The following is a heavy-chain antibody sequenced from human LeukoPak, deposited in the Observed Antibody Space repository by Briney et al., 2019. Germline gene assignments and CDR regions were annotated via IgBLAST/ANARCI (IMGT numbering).Heavy chain of an antibody. CDR3: ARDAREPYSSIGHRFDP. V-gene: IGHV3-23*01. CDR2: IKTSGDST. Sequence: GGSLRLSCAASGFTFSDYAMSWVRQAPGKGLEWVSAIKTSGDSTYYVDSVKGRFTISRDNSKNTLYLQMNSLRAEDTAVYYCARDAREPYSSIGHRFDPWGQGTLVTVSS. J-gene: IGHJ5*02. D-gene: IGHD6-13*01. CDR1: GFTFSDYA.